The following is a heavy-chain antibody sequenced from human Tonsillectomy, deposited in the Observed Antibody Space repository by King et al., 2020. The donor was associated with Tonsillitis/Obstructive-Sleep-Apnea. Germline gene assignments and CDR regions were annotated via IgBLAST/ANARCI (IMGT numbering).Heavy chain of an antibody. CDR3: AKDTRWGGLSSIGDAFDI. CDR1: GFPFDDYA. CDR2: NSWCSGKI. Sequence: VQLVESGGGLVPPGRSLRLSCAGSGFPFDDYAMHGVRQTPGKGLEWVSGNSWCSGKIGCADSVKGRFTISRDNAKNSLYLQMNSLRVEDTAFYYCAKDTRWGGLSSIGDAFDIWGQGTKVTVSS. J-gene: IGHJ3*02. D-gene: IGHD3-16*02. V-gene: IGHV3-9*01.